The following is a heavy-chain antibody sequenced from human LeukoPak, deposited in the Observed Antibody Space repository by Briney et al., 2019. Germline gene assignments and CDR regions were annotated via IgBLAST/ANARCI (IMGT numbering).Heavy chain of an antibody. CDR3: ARDLDSSSSNDWFDP. J-gene: IGHJ5*02. Sequence: PGGSLRLSCAASGFTFSSYSMNWVRQAPGKGLEWVSSISSSSSCIYYADSVKGRFTISRGNAKNSLYLQMNSLRAEDTAVYYCARDLDSSSSNDWFDPWGQGTLVTVSS. CDR1: GFTFSSYS. CDR2: ISSSSSCI. D-gene: IGHD6-6*01. V-gene: IGHV3-21*01.